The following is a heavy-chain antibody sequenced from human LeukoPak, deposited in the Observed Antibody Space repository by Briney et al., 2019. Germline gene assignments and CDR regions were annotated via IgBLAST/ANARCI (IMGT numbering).Heavy chain of an antibody. J-gene: IGHJ4*02. V-gene: IGHV3-21*01. CDR1: GFTFSSYS. D-gene: IGHD3-10*01. CDR2: ISSSSRYI. CDR3: ARVMVRGVIDY. Sequence: GGSLRLSCAASGFTFSSYSMNWVRQAPGKGLEWVSSISSSSRYIYYADSVKGRFTISRDNAKNSLYLQMNSLRAEDTAVYCCARVMVRGVIDYWGQGTLVTVSS.